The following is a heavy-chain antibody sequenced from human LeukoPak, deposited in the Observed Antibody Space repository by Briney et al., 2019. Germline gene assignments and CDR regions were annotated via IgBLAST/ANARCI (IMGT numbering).Heavy chain of an antibody. CDR2: IKSKTDGGTT. Sequence: GGXXRXSFAASGFPFSNAWMSWVRQAPGKGVEWGGRIKSKTDGGTTDYAAPVKGRFTISRDDSKTTLYLQMNSLKPEDTAVYYCTTVDYDSSGYVSYWGQGTLVTVSS. CDR1: GFPFSNAW. J-gene: IGHJ4*02. D-gene: IGHD3-22*01. CDR3: TTVDYDSSGYVSY. V-gene: IGHV3-15*01.